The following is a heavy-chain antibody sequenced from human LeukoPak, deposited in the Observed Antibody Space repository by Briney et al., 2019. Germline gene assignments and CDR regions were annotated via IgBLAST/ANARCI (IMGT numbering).Heavy chain of an antibody. Sequence: GGSLRLSCAASGFTFSSYAMHWVRQAPGKGLEWVAVISYDGSNKYYADSVKGRFTISRDNSKNTLYLQMNSLRAEDTAVYYCAKEGDSSGWDFDYWGQGTLVTVSS. J-gene: IGHJ4*02. CDR3: AKEGDSSGWDFDY. D-gene: IGHD3-22*01. CDR1: GFTFSSYA. CDR2: ISYDGSNK. V-gene: IGHV3-30*04.